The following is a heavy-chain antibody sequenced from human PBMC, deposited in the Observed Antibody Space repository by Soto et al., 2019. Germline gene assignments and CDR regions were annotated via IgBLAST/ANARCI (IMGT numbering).Heavy chain of an antibody. CDR2: IYTSGST. V-gene: IGHV4-4*07. J-gene: IGHJ6*02. D-gene: IGHD6-19*01. CDR1: GGSISSYY. CDR3: ARDGYSSGWYTVGYYYYGMDV. Sequence: SETLSLTCTVSGGSISSYYWSWIRQPAGKGLEWIGRIYTSGSTNYNPSLKSRVTMSVDTSKNQFSLKLSSVTAADTAVYYCARDGYSSGWYTVGYYYYGMDVWGQGTTVTVSS.